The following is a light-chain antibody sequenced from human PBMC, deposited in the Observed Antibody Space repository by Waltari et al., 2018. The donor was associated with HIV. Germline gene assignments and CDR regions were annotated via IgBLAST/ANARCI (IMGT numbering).Light chain of an antibody. V-gene: IGLV3-9*01. Sequence: SYELTQPLSVSVALGPTVYITCGGHNTENNVVHWYQQKPGQAPVLVIDRDSNRPSGIPERFAGSNSGNTATLTFSRAQAGDEGDYYCQVWDSSTGVFGGGTNLTVL. CDR2: RDS. J-gene: IGLJ3*02. CDR1: NTENNV. CDR3: QVWDSSTGV.